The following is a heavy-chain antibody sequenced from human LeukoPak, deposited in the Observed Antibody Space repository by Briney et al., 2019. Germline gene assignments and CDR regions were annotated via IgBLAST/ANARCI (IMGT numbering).Heavy chain of an antibody. V-gene: IGHV3-21*01. J-gene: IGHJ4*02. CDR2: ISSSSSYI. Sequence: PGGSLRLSCAASGFTFSDAWMSWVRQAPGKGLEWVSSISSSSSYIYYADSVKGRFTISRDNAKNSLYLQMNSLRAEDTAVYYCAREEVPGGYQLLDYWGQGTLVTVSS. CDR1: GFTFSDAW. CDR3: AREEVPGGYQLLDY. D-gene: IGHD2-2*01.